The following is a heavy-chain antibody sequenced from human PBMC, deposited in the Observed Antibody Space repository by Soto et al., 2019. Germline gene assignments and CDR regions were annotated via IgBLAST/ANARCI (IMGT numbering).Heavy chain of an antibody. Sequence: QVQRVESGGGVVQPGRSRRLSCAASGFTFSSYGMHWVRQAPGKGLEWVAVISYDGSNKYYADSVKGRFTISRENSKNTLNLQMNSLRAEYTAVHYCANDNLFGGNSNFDYWGQGTLVTVSS. J-gene: IGHJ4*02. D-gene: IGHD2-21*02. CDR3: ANDNLFGGNSNFDY. V-gene: IGHV3-30*18. CDR2: ISYDGSNK. CDR1: GFTFSSYG.